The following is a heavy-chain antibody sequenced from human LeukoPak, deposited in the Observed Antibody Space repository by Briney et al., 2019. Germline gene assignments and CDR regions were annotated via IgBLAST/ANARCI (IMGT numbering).Heavy chain of an antibody. Sequence: SETLSLTCAVYGGSFSGYYWSWIRQPPGKGLEWIGEINHSGSTNYNPSLKSRVTISVDTSKNQFSLKLSSVTAADTAVYYCAGNGYMYYVDYWGQGTLVTVSS. CDR1: GGSFSGYY. D-gene: IGHD5-24*01. V-gene: IGHV4-34*01. J-gene: IGHJ4*02. CDR3: AGNGYMYYVDY. CDR2: INHSGST.